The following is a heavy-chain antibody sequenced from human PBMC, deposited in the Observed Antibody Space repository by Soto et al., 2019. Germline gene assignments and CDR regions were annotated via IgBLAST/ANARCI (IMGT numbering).Heavy chain of an antibody. V-gene: IGHV4-39*02. J-gene: IGHJ4*02. CDR2: ISYGGRR. CDR3: ARLELQWLGGDSDY. CDR1: GASINNRSYY. Sequence: PSETLSLTCSVSGASINNRSYYWGWIRQPPGKGLEWIGSISYGGRRDYDPSLKSRVAVSVDTSKNHFSLNLNSVTAADTAVYYCARLELQWLGGDSDYWGPGTRVTVSS. D-gene: IGHD6-19*01.